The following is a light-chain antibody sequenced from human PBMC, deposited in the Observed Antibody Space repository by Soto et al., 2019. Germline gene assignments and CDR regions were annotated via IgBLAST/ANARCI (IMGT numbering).Light chain of an antibody. CDR1: SSNIGSKT. CDR3: AEWDASLNGYV. J-gene: IGLJ1*01. CDR2: NSY. Sequence: QSVLTQPPSASGTPGQRVTISCSGSSSNIGSKTVNWYQQLPGTVPKLLIYNSYQRPSGVPDRFSGSKSGTSASLAISGLQSEDGADYYCAEWDASLNGYVFGAGTNVTVL. V-gene: IGLV1-44*01.